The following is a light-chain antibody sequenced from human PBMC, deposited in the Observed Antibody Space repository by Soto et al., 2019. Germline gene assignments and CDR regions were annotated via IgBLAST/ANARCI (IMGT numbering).Light chain of an antibody. CDR2: ESS. Sequence: EIVMTQSPATLSLSPGERATLSCRASQSVYSNLALYQQKPGQTPRLLIYESSTRATGIPARFSGGGSGTEFTLTISSLQSEDFADYFCQQYQSWPLTFGGGTKVEIK. J-gene: IGKJ4*01. CDR3: QQYQSWPLT. CDR1: QSVYSN. V-gene: IGKV3-15*01.